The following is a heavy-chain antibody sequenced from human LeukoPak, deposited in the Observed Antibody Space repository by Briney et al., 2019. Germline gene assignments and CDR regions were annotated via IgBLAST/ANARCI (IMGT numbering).Heavy chain of an antibody. V-gene: IGHV3-23*01. D-gene: IGHD2-8*02. Sequence: GGSLRLSCTASGFTFSSYAVSWVRQAPGKGLEWVSAISGSGGYTYYADSVKGRFTISRDNSKNTMYLQINSLRAEDTAIYYCAKDVWWSVSWGQGTLVTVSS. J-gene: IGHJ5*02. CDR1: GFTFSSYA. CDR3: AKDVWWSVS. CDR2: ISGSGGYT.